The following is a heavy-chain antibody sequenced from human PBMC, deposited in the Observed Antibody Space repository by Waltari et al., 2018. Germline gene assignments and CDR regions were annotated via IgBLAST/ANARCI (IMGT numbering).Heavy chain of an antibody. CDR2: INPNSGGT. CDR3: ARAGDGYNFPDAFDI. CDR1: GYTFTGYY. D-gene: IGHD5-12*01. Sequence: QVQLVQSGAEVKKPGASVKVSCKASGYTFTGYYMHWVRQAPGQGLEWMGWINPNSGGTNYAQKFQGRVTMTRDTSISTAYMELSRLRSDDTAVYYCARAGDGYNFPDAFDIWGQGTMVTVSS. V-gene: IGHV1-2*02. J-gene: IGHJ3*02.